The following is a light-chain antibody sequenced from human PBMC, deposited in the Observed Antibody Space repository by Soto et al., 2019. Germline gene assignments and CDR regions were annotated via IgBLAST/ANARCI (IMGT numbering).Light chain of an antibody. V-gene: IGLV2-8*01. CDR1: SSDVGGYNY. J-gene: IGLJ2*01. CDR3: SSYAGSNGIRV. CDR2: EVS. Sequence: QSVLTQPPSASGSPGQSVTISCTGTSSDVGGYNYVSWYQQHPGKAPKLMIYEVSKRPSGVPDRFSGSKSGNTASLTVSGLQAEDEADYYCSSYAGSNGIRVFGGGTKLTVL.